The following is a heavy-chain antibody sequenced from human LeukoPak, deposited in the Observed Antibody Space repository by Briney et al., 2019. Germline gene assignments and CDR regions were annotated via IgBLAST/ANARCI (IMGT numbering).Heavy chain of an antibody. Sequence: KTSGTLSLTCAVSGASMSSSNWWSWVRQPPGKGLEWIGEIYHSGSTNYNPSLASRVTISGDKSKNQFSLKLSSVTAADTAVYYCVRDFLYGGDAYWYLHLWGRGTLVTVSS. D-gene: IGHD2-21*02. V-gene: IGHV4-4*02. CDR1: GASMSSSNW. CDR2: IYHSGST. CDR3: VRDFLYGGDAYWYLHL. J-gene: IGHJ2*01.